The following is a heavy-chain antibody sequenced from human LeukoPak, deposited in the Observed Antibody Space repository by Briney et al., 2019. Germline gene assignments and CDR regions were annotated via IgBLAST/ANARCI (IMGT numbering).Heavy chain of an antibody. CDR3: ARRLTQYDCFDP. CDR2: TYYRSTWYN. CDR1: GDSVSSNSVT. D-gene: IGHD2-2*01. J-gene: IGHJ5*02. Sequence: SQTLSLTCALSGDSVSSNSVTWNWIRQSPSRGLEWLGRTYYRSTWYNDYAVSVRGRITVNPDTSMNQFSLHLNSVTPEDTAVYYCARRLTQYDCFDPWGQGILVTVSS. V-gene: IGHV6-1*01.